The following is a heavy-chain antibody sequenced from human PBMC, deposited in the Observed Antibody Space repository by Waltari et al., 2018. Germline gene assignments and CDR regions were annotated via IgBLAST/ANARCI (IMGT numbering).Heavy chain of an antibody. CDR1: RFPFSSFA. V-gene: IGHV3-23*01. CDR2: FNYNDERT. D-gene: IGHD1-20*01. Sequence: EVHVLESGGALVQPGGSLRLSCAVSRFPFSSFAMSWVRQAPGKGLQWVASFNYNDERTYYADSVKGRFTISRDNSKNTLFLQMDSLRAEDTAVYYCAKDLTGWGAFDIWGQGTMVTVSS. J-gene: IGHJ3*02. CDR3: AKDLTGWGAFDI.